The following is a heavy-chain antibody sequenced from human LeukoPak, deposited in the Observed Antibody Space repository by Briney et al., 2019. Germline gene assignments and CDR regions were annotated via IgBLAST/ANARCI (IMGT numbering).Heavy chain of an antibody. CDR2: IIPIFGTA. CDR1: GYTFTSYF. Sequence: ASVKVSCKASGYTFTSYFIHWVRQAPGQGLEWMGGIIPIFGTANYAQKFQGRVTITADESTSTAYMELSSLRSEDAAVYYCASSPQYYYDSSESWGQGTLVTVSS. CDR3: ASSPQYYYDSSES. J-gene: IGHJ4*02. V-gene: IGHV1-69*13. D-gene: IGHD3-22*01.